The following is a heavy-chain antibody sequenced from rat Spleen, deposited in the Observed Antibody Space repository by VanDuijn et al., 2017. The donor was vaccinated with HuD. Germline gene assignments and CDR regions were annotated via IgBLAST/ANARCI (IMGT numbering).Heavy chain of an antibody. V-gene: IGHV5-58*01. D-gene: IGHD1-2*01. CDR3: GKDMNYYSTYPFYVMGD. J-gene: IGHJ4*01. Sequence: EVQLVESGGGLVQPGRSLKLSCAASGFNFNDYWMGWVRQAPGKGLEWVSSISSDGFNTYYPDSVKGRFTISRANSANTVCLQMNSLTSEDTATYYCGKDMNYYSTYPFYVMGDWGQGASVTVSS. CDR2: ISSDGFNT. CDR1: GFNFNDYW.